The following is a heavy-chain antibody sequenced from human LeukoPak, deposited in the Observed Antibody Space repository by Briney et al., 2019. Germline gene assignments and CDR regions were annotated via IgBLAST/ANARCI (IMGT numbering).Heavy chain of an antibody. Sequence: PGGSLRLSCAATGFTVSSNYMSWVRQAPGKGLEWVSVIYSGGSTYYADSVKGRFTISRDNSKNTLYLQMNSLRAEDTAVYYCAREGLNSGRYFDYWGQGTLVTVSS. D-gene: IGHD1-26*01. CDR1: GFTVSSNY. V-gene: IGHV3-53*01. J-gene: IGHJ4*02. CDR3: AREGLNSGRYFDY. CDR2: IYSGGST.